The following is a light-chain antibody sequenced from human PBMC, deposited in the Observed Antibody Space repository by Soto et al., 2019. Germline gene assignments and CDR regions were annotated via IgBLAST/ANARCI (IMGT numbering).Light chain of an antibody. CDR3: CSYAGRTTYYV. Sequence: QSVLTQPASVSGSPGQSITISCTGTSSDVGSYNLVSWYQQRPGKAPKVMIYEVTKRPSGVSNRFSGSKSGNTASLTISGLQAEDEADYYCCSYAGRTTYYVFGIGTKVTVL. CDR1: SSDVGSYNL. V-gene: IGLV2-23*02. J-gene: IGLJ1*01. CDR2: EVT.